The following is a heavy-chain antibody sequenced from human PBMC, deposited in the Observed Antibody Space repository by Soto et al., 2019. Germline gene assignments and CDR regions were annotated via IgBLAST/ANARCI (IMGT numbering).Heavy chain of an antibody. D-gene: IGHD3-16*01. CDR2: IYYSGST. V-gene: IGHV4-31*03. Sequence: QVQLQESGPGLVKPSQTLSLTCTVSGGSISSGGYYWSWIRQHPGKGLEWIGDIYYSGSTYYNPSLKSRVTTSVDTSKNQFSLKLSSVTAADTAVYYCARDWGRDGCFDYWGQGTLVTVSS. CDR3: ARDWGRDGCFDY. CDR1: GGSISSGGYY. J-gene: IGHJ4*02.